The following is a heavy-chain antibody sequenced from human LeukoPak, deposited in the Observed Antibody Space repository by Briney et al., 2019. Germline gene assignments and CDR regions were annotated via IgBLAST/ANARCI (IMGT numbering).Heavy chain of an antibody. CDR3: ARGHATVVAPFDY. CDR2: ISYDGSNK. J-gene: IGHJ4*02. Sequence: GGSLRLSCAASGFTFSSYGMHWVRQAPGKGLEWVAVISYDGSNKYYANSVKGRFTISRDNSKNTLYLQMNSLRAEDTAVYYCARGHATVVAPFDYWGQGTLVTVSS. D-gene: IGHD2-15*01. V-gene: IGHV3-30*03. CDR1: GFTFSSYG.